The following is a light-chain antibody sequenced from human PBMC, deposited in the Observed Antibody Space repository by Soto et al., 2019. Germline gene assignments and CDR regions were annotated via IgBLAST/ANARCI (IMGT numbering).Light chain of an antibody. J-gene: IGKJ5*01. CDR2: GAS. V-gene: IGKV3-15*01. CDR3: QQYYNWPRT. Sequence: EIVMTQSQATLSVSPSERATLSCRASENIYTNLAWYQQKPGQAPRLLFYGASTRATGLPARFSGTGSGTEFTLTINSLQAEDSAVYYCQQYYNWPRTFGQGTRLEIK. CDR1: ENIYTN.